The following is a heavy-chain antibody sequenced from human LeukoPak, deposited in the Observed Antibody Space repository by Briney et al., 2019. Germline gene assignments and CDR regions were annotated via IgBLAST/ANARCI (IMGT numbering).Heavy chain of an antibody. V-gene: IGHV1-46*01. D-gene: IGHD5-12*01. J-gene: IGHJ4*02. CDR2: IKPSGGST. CDR1: GYSLANYY. CDR3: ARGAPTTRIGAGRFDY. Sequence: ASEKVACKAFGYSLANYYVHWVRQAPEQGLEWMGEIKPSGGSTSYAQKFQGRITVTRDTYTNTVYMDLSSLRSEDTATYYCARGAPTTRIGAGRFDYWGQGSLLTVAS.